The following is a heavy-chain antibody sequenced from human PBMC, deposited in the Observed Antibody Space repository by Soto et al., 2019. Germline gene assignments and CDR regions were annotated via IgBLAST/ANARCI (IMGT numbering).Heavy chain of an antibody. D-gene: IGHD6-13*01. CDR2: ISAYNGNT. V-gene: IGHV1-18*01. CDR3: AIFRIAAAGTPVNYFDY. Sequence: QVQLVQSGAEVKKPGASVKVSCKASGYTFTSYGISWVRQAPGQGLEWMGWISAYNGNTNYAQKLRGRVTMTTDTSTSTAYMELRSLRSDDTAVYYCAIFRIAAAGTPVNYFDYWGQGTLVTVSS. J-gene: IGHJ4*02. CDR1: GYTFTSYG.